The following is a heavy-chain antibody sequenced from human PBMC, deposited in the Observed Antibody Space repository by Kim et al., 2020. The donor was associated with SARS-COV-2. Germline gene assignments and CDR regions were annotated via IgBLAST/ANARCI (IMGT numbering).Heavy chain of an antibody. V-gene: IGHV3-66*01. D-gene: IGHD3-10*01. J-gene: IGHJ4*02. Sequence: GGSLRLSCAASGFTVSSNYMSWVRQAPGKGLEWVSVIYGGGSTFYADSVKGRFTISRDNSKNTLYLQMNSLRAEDTAVYYCARVSSYYGSGSFWYFDYWGQGTLVTVSS. CDR2: IYGGGST. CDR3: ARVSSYYGSGSFWYFDY. CDR1: GFTVSSNY.